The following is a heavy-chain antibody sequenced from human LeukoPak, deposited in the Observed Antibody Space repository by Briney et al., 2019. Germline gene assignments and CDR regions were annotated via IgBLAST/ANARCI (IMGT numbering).Heavy chain of an antibody. V-gene: IGHV3-49*04. CDR2: IRSKAYGGTT. CDR1: GFTFGDYA. Sequence: GGSLRLTCTASGFTFGDYAMSWVRQAPGKGLEWVGFIRSKAYGGTTEYAASVKGRFSISRDDSKSIAYLQMNSLKTEDTAVYYCTREYYDYVWGSYLDYYYYMDVWGKGTTVTISS. D-gene: IGHD3-16*01. J-gene: IGHJ6*03. CDR3: TREYYDYVWGSYLDYYYYMDV.